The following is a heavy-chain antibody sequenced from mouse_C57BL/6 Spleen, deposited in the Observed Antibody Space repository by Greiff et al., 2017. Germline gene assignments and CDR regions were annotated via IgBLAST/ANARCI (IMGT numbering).Heavy chain of an antibody. V-gene: IGHV1-59*01. CDR1: GYTFTSYW. CDR2: IDPSDSYT. J-gene: IGHJ4*01. CDR3: ARIYDGYDEDY. Sequence: QVQLQQSGAELVRPGTSVKLSCKASGYTFTSYWMHWVKQRPGQGLEWIGVIDPSDSYTNYNQKFKGKATLTVDTSSSTAYMQLSSLTSEDSAVYYSARIYDGYDEDYWGQGTSVTVSS. D-gene: IGHD2-3*01.